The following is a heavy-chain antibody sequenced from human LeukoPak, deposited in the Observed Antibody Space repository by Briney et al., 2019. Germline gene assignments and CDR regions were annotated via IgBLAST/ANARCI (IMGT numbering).Heavy chain of an antibody. J-gene: IGHJ4*02. CDR1: GGTFSSYA. CDR2: IIPIFGTA. CDR3: ARDPRRGYLDY. Sequence: GASVKVSCKASGGTFSSYAISWVRQAPGQGLEWMGGIIPIFGTANYAQKFQGRVTITADESTSTAYMELSSLRSEDTAVYYCARDPRRGYLDYWGQGALVAVSS. V-gene: IGHV1-69*13.